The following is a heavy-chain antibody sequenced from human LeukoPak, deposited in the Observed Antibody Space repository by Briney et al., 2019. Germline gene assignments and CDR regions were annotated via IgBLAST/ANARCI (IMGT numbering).Heavy chain of an antibody. CDR2: MCSGSGTI. CDR1: GFTFNTYS. Sequence: PGGSLRLSCAASGFTFNTYSMNWVRQAPGKGLEWVSYMCSGSGTIYYADSVKGRFTITKDGAKTSLYLQMNSLRDEDTAVYYCARSAAFDIWGQGTMVSVVS. CDR3: ARSAAFDI. J-gene: IGHJ3*02. V-gene: IGHV3-48*02.